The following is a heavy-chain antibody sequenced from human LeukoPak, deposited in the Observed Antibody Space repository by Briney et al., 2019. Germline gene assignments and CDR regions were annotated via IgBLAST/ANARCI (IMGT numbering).Heavy chain of an antibody. D-gene: IGHD6-13*01. CDR3: ARYSSSAGSRSFGY. J-gene: IGHJ4*02. CDR1: GYSFTSYW. CDR2: IYPGDSVT. V-gene: IGHV5-51*01. Sequence: GEPLKISCKCSGYSFTSYWIGWARQMPGKGLEWMGIIYPGDSVTRYSPSFQGQVTISADKSISTAYLQWSSLKASDTAMYYCARYSSSAGSRSFGYWGQGTLVTVSS.